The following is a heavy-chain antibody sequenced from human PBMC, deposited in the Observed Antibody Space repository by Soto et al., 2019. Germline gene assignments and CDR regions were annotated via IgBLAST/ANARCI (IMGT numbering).Heavy chain of an antibody. CDR1: GYTFTSYG. J-gene: IGHJ6*02. CDR3: ARDCSSTSCSPYYYYGMDV. CDR2: ISAYNGNT. Sequence: GASVKVSCKASGYTFTSYGVSWVRQAPGQGLEWMGWISAYNGNTNYAQKLQDRVTMTTDTSTSTAYMELRSLRSDDTAVYYCARDCSSTSCSPYYYYGMDVWGQGTTVTVSS. D-gene: IGHD2-2*01. V-gene: IGHV1-18*01.